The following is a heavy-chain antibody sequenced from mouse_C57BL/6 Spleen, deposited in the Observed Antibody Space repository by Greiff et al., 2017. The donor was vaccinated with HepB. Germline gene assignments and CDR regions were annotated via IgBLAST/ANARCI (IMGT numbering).Heavy chain of an antibody. D-gene: IGHD1-1*01. CDR1: GYTFTDYN. CDR3: AREGDYYGSSYFAY. V-gene: IGHV1-18*01. Sequence: EVQLQQSGPELVKPGASVKIPCKASGYTFTDYNMDWVKQSHGKSLEWIGDINPNNGGTIYNQKFKGKATLTVDKSSSTAYRELRSLTSEDTAVYYCAREGDYYGSSYFAYWGQGTLVTVSA. J-gene: IGHJ3*01. CDR2: INPNNGGT.